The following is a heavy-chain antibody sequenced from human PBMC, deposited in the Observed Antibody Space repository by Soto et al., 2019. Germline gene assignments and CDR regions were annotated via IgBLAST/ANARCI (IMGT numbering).Heavy chain of an antibody. Sequence: SETLSLTCTVSGGSSSSSSYYWGWIRQPPGKGLEWIGSIYYSGSTYYNPSLKSRVTISVDTSKNQFSLKLSSVTAADTAVYYCARSLYYYDSSGYWAFDYWGQGTLVTVSS. CDR3: ARSLYYYDSSGYWAFDY. V-gene: IGHV4-39*01. J-gene: IGHJ4*02. D-gene: IGHD3-22*01. CDR2: IYYSGST. CDR1: GGSSSSSSYY.